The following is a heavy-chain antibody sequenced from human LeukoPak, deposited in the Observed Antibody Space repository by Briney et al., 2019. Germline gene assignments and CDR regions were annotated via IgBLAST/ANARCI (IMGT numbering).Heavy chain of an antibody. CDR2: INHSGST. J-gene: IGHJ4*02. Sequence: RSSESLSLTCAVYGVSFSGYYWSWMRQPPGKGLEWIGEINHSGSTNYNPSLKSRVTISVDTSKNQFSLKLSSVTAADTAVYYCARGRTMIVVVLRPYFDYWGQGTLVTVSS. CDR3: ARGRTMIVVVLRPYFDY. D-gene: IGHD3-22*01. CDR1: GVSFSGYY. V-gene: IGHV4-34*01.